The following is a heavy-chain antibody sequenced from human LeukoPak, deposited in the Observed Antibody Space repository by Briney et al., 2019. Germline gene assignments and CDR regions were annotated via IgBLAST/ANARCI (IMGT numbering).Heavy chain of an antibody. V-gene: IGHV4-34*01. D-gene: IGHD6-19*01. CDR1: GGSFSDYY. CDR2: INHRGRN. Sequence: PSETLSLTCAVYGGSFSDYYWTWLRQPPGRGLEWIGEINHRGRNNYSPSLTSRLTISVDTSKNQFSLKLSSVTAADTAVYFCAGDGRLYSSGQVVWFDPWGQGTLVTVSS. J-gene: IGHJ5*02. CDR3: AGDGRLYSSGQVVWFDP.